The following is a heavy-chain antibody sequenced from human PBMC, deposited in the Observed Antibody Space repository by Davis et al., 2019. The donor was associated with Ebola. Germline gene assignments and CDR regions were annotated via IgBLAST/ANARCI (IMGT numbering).Heavy chain of an antibody. Sequence: GESLKISCAASGFSFSDYYMGWIRQAPGKGLEWLSYISSSSSDTNYADSVKGRFTISRDNAKNSLYLQMNSLRAEDTAVYYCARSQWSLTDYWGQGTLVTVSS. CDR1: GFSFSDYY. J-gene: IGHJ4*02. D-gene: IGHD6-19*01. V-gene: IGHV3-11*06. CDR3: ARSQWSLTDY. CDR2: ISSSSSDT.